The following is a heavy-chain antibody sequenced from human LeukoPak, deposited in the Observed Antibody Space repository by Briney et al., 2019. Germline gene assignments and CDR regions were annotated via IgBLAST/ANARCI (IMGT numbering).Heavy chain of an antibody. D-gene: IGHD6-13*01. CDR2: INPNSGGT. V-gene: IGHV1-2*02. J-gene: IGHJ4*02. CDR1: GYTFTGYY. Sequence: ASVKVSCKASGYTFTGYYMHWVRQAPGQGLEWMGWINPNSGGTNYAQKFQGRVTMTRDTSISTAYMELSRLRSDDTAVYYCARVWGIAAAGTREDLDYWGQGTLVTVSS. CDR3: ARVWGIAAAGTREDLDY.